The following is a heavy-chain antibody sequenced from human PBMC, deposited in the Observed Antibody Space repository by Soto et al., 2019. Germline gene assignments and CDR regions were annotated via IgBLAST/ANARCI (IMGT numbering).Heavy chain of an antibody. D-gene: IGHD2-21*02. V-gene: IGHV3-30*18. J-gene: IGHJ6*02. Sequence: LRLSCAASGFTFSSYGMHWVRQAPGKGLEWVAVISYDGSNKYYADSVKGRFTISRDNSKNTLYLQMNSLRAEDTAVYYCAKDTNYCGGDCYSLGYYYYYYGMDVWGQGTTVTVSS. CDR3: AKDTNYCGGDCYSLGYYYYYYGMDV. CDR1: GFTFSSYG. CDR2: ISYDGSNK.